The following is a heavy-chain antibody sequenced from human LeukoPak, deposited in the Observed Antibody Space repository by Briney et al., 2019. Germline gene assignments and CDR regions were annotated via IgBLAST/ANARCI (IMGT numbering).Heavy chain of an antibody. V-gene: IGHV3-23*01. Sequence: GGSLRLSCAASGFTFSSYAMSWVRQAPGKGLEWVSAISGSGGSTYYADPVKGRFTISRDNSKNTLYLQMNSLRAEDTAVYYCAKRGHGSGSYDYWGQGTLVTVSS. D-gene: IGHD3-10*01. CDR1: GFTFSSYA. J-gene: IGHJ4*02. CDR3: AKRGHGSGSYDY. CDR2: ISGSGGST.